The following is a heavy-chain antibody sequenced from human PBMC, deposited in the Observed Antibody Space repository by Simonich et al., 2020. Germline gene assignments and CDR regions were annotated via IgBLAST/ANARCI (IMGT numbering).Heavy chain of an antibody. CDR2: KWYDGSNK. D-gene: IGHD6-13*01. J-gene: IGHJ5*02. V-gene: IGHV3-33*01. Sequence: QVQLVESGGGVVQPGRSLRLSCAASGFTFSSYGMHWVRQAPGKGGGWLAIKWYDGSNKYYADSVKGRFTISRDNSKNTLYLQMNSLRAEDTAVYYCARAYSSSWYNWFDPWGQGTLVTVSS. CDR1: GFTFSSYG. CDR3: ARAYSSSWYNWFDP.